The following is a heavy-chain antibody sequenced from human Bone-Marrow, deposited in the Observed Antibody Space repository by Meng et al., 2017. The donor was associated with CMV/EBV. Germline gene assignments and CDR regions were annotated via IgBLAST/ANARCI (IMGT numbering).Heavy chain of an antibody. Sequence: GESLKISCAACGFTFSSYDMHWVRQATGKGLEWVSAIGTAGDTYYPGSVKGQFTISRDNAKNSLYLQMNSLRAEDTAVYYCARERTVRYYYYGMDVWGQGTTVTVSS. D-gene: IGHD1-1*01. CDR1: GFTFSSYD. CDR3: ARERTVRYYYYGMDV. CDR2: IGTAGDT. J-gene: IGHJ6*02. V-gene: IGHV3-13*03.